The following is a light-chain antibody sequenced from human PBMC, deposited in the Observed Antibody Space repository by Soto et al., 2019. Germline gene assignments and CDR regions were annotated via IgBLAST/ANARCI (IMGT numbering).Light chain of an antibody. CDR3: QQYGSSPLT. V-gene: IGKV3-20*01. CDR2: GAS. CDR1: QSVTTR. J-gene: IGKJ3*01. Sequence: IVLTQSPGTLSLSPGERVTLSCMASQSVTTRLAWYQHKPGQAPRLLMSGASSRATGIPDRFSGSGSGTDFTLTISRLEPEDFAVYYCQQYGSSPLTFGPGTKVDIK.